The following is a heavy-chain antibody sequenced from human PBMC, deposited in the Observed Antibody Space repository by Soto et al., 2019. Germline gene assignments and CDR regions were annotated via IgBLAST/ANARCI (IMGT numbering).Heavy chain of an antibody. D-gene: IGHD2-21*01. CDR2: ISGGNT. V-gene: IGHV3-23*01. CDR1: GFTFSNYG. Sequence: EVQLLESGGGLVQPGGSLRLSCAASGFTFSNYGMSWVRQAPGTGLEWVSSISGGNTFYAGSVKGRFTISRDNSKNTLYLQMNSLTAEDTAVYYCAKAPSSDCNSGACSLRSWGQGTLVSVSS. J-gene: IGHJ5*02. CDR3: AKAPSSDCNSGACSLRS.